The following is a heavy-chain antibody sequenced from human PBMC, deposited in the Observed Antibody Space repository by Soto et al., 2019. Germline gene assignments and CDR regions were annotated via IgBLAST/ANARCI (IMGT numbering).Heavy chain of an antibody. V-gene: IGHV3-66*04. CDR2: IYSGGSA. CDR1: GFTVSSNY. J-gene: IGHJ4*02. CDR3: ARHGYSYGGGYFDY. Sequence: GGSLRLSCAASGFTVSSNYMSWVRQAPGKGPEWVSVIYSGGSAYYADSVKGRFTISRDNSKNTLYLQMNSLRAEDTAVYYCARHGYSYGGGYFDYWGQGTPVTVSS. D-gene: IGHD5-18*01.